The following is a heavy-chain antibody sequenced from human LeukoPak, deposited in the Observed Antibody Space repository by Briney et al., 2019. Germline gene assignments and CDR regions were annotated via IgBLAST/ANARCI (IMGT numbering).Heavy chain of an antibody. CDR2: ISPNSGGT. Sequence: ASVKVSCKASGYTFTGYYMHWVRQAPGQGLEWMGWISPNSGGTNYAQKFQGRVTMTRDTSISTAYMELSRLRSDDTAVYYCARVRRITMIVVPTGGAFDIWGQGTMVTVSS. J-gene: IGHJ3*02. CDR3: ARVRRITMIVVPTGGAFDI. D-gene: IGHD3-22*01. CDR1: GYTFTGYY. V-gene: IGHV1-2*02.